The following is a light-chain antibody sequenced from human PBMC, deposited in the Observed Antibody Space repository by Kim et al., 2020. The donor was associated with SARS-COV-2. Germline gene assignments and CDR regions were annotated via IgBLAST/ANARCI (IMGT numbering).Light chain of an antibody. J-gene: IGKJ1*01. CDR1: QSVSSFY. CDR2: GAS. CDR3: QQYGNSSWT. Sequence: SPGERATLSCRASQSVSSFYLVWYQQKPGQAPRLLIYGASTRATGIPDRFSGSWSGTDFTLTISRLEPEDFAVYFCQQYGNSSWTFGQGTKVDIK. V-gene: IGKV3-20*01.